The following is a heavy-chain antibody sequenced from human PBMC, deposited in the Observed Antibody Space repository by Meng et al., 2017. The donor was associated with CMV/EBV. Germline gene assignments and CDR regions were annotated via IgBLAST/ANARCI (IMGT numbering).Heavy chain of an antibody. CDR2: IYHSGST. CDR3: ARDRLAAAGTGSDY. V-gene: IGHV4-4*02. CDR1: GGSISSSNW. Sequence: GSGGSISSSNWWSWVRQPPGKGLEWIGEIYHSGSTNYNPSLKSRVTISVDKPKNQFSLKLSSVTAADTAVYYCARDRLAAAGTGSDYWGQGTLVTVSS. D-gene: IGHD6-13*01. J-gene: IGHJ4*02.